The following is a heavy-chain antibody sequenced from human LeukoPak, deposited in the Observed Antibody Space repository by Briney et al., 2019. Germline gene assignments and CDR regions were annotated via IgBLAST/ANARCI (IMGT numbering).Heavy chain of an antibody. V-gene: IGHV4-61*05. CDR1: GGTISSSSYY. CDR2: IYYSGST. Sequence: PSETLSLTCTVSGGTISSSSYYWGWIRQPPGRGLEWIGYIYYSGSTNYNPSLKSRVTISVDTSKNQFSLKLSSVTAADTAVYYCARHVGYSSGWSDYWGQGTLVTVSS. J-gene: IGHJ4*02. D-gene: IGHD6-19*01. CDR3: ARHVGYSSGWSDY.